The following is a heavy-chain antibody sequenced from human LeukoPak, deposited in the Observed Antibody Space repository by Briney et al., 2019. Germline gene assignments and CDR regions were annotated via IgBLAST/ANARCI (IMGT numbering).Heavy chain of an antibody. CDR2: ISYDGSNK. V-gene: IGHV3-30*03. D-gene: IGHD6-19*01. CDR3: ARDAGTAVYYFDY. Sequence: GGSLRLSCAASGFTFSSYGMHWVRQAPGKGLEWVAVISYDGSNKYYADSVKGRFTISRDNSKNTLYLQMNSLRAEDTAVYYCARDAGTAVYYFDYWGQGTLVTVSS. J-gene: IGHJ4*02. CDR1: GFTFSSYG.